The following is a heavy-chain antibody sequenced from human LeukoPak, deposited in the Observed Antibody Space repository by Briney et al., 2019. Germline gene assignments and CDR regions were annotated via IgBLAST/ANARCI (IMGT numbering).Heavy chain of an antibody. Sequence: SETLSLTCTVSGYSISSGYYWGWIRQPPGKGLEWIGSIYYTGSTYYNPSLKSRVTVSVDTSKNQFSLKLSSVTASDTAVYYCARLHYGGNYGYYYYYMDVWGKGTTVTISS. CDR3: ARLHYGGNYGYYYYYMDV. J-gene: IGHJ6*03. CDR1: GYSISSGYY. D-gene: IGHD4-23*01. V-gene: IGHV4-38-2*02. CDR2: IYYTGST.